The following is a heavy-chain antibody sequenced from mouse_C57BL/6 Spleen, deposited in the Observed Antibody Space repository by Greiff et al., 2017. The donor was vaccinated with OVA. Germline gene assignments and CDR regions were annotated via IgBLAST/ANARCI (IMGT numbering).Heavy chain of an antibody. V-gene: IGHV1-82*01. J-gene: IGHJ4*01. CDR2: IYPGDGDT. Sequence: QVQLQQSGPELVKPGASVKISCKASGYAFSSSWLNWVKQSPGKGLEWIGRIYPGDGDTNYTGKFKGKATLTADKSSSTAYMQLSSLTSEDSAVYFCARDYYEPYYYAMDYWGQGTSVTVSS. D-gene: IGHD2-4*01. CDR3: ARDYYEPYYYAMDY. CDR1: GYAFSSSW.